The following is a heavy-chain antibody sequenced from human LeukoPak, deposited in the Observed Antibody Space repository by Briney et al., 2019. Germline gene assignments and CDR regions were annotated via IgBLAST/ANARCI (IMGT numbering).Heavy chain of an antibody. CDR1: GFTFRSYS. CDR3: ARVFYNSSARGNHFDY. CDR2: ISSSGSYI. D-gene: IGHD3-22*01. V-gene: IGHV3-21*01. Sequence: GGSLRLSCAASGFTFRSYSMNWVRQAPGKGLEWVSSISSSGSYIYYADSVKGRFTISRDNAKNSLYLQVNSLRAEDTAVYYCARVFYNSSARGNHFDYWGQGTLVTVSS. J-gene: IGHJ4*02.